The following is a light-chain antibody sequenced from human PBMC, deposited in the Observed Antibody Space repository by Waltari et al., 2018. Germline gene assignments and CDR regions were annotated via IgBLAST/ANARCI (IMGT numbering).Light chain of an antibody. J-gene: IGLJ3*02. Sequence: SSELTQDPGVSVALGQTVRITCQGDSLTTYYPSRYQQKPGQAPLLVLYGDNKRPSWIPDRFSGSTSGNTASLTITGAQAEDEADYYCNSRDTTDNHLLFGGGTKLTVL. CDR1: SLTTYY. CDR2: GDN. V-gene: IGLV3-19*01. CDR3: NSRDTTDNHLL.